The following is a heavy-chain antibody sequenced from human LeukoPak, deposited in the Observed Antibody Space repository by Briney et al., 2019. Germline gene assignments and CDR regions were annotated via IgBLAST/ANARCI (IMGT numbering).Heavy chain of an antibody. D-gene: IGHD2-2*01. CDR3: AKDPYCSSTSCLPFDY. V-gene: IGHV3-48*04. Sequence: GGSLRLSCAASGFTFSTYDMNWVRQAPGKGLEWVSFISSSSSAIYYADSVKGRFTVSRDNAKKSLYLQMNSLRAEDTAVYYCAKDPYCSSTSCLPFDYWGQGTLVTVSS. J-gene: IGHJ4*02. CDR2: ISSSSSAI. CDR1: GFTFSTYD.